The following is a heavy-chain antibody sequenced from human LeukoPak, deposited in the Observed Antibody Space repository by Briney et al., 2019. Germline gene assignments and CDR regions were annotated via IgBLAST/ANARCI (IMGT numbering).Heavy chain of an antibody. Sequence: SETLSLTCTVSGGSISNYHWNWIRQPPGKGLEWIGSIYYGGSTYYNPSLKSRVTISVDTSKNQFSLKLSSVTAADTAVYYCARHISSRYCSSTSCYYSWFDPWGQGTLVTVSS. J-gene: IGHJ5*02. CDR1: GGSISNYH. V-gene: IGHV4-39*01. CDR3: ARHISSRYCSSTSCYYSWFDP. D-gene: IGHD2-2*01. CDR2: IYYGGST.